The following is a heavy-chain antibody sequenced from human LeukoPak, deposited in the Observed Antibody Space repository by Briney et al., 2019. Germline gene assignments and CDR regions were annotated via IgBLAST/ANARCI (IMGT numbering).Heavy chain of an antibody. CDR2: ISSSGSTI. Sequence: SGGSLRLSCAASGFTFSSYEMNWVRQAPGKGLEWVSYISSSGSTIYYADSVKGRFTISRDNAKNSLYLQMNSLRAEDTAVYYCAREAMVRGVTPYYFDYWGQGTLVTVSS. CDR1: GFTFSSYE. V-gene: IGHV3-48*03. D-gene: IGHD3-10*01. CDR3: AREAMVRGVTPYYFDY. J-gene: IGHJ4*02.